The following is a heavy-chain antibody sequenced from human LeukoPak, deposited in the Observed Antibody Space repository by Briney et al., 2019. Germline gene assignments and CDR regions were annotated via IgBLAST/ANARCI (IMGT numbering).Heavy chain of an antibody. V-gene: IGHV4-39*01. Sequence: KPSETLSLTCSVSGGSISISNYFWGWIRQPPGKGLEWIASRSSTGITHYHSSLASRIPVSVETSKSQFSLRLTSLTAADTAVYYCAFSGWFWGAFDYWGQGILVTVSS. CDR3: AFSGWFWGAFDY. D-gene: IGHD6-19*01. CDR1: GGSISISNYF. J-gene: IGHJ4*02. CDR2: RSSTGIT.